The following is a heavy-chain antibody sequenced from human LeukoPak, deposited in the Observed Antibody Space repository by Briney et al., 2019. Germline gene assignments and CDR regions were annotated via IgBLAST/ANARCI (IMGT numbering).Heavy chain of an antibody. CDR3: ATPRGPPVAGPAALGRFDY. J-gene: IGHJ4*02. CDR2: ISGSGGST. D-gene: IGHD6-19*01. CDR1: GFTFSSYA. V-gene: IGHV3-23*01. Sequence: GGSLRLSCAASGFTFSSYAMSWVRQAPGKGLEWVSAISGSGGSTYYADSVKGRFTISRDNSKNTLYLQMNSLRAEDTAVYYCATPRGPPVAGPAALGRFDYWGQGTLVTVSS.